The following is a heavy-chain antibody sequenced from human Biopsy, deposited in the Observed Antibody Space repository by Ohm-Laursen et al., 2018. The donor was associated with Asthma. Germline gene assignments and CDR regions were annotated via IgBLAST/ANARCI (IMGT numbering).Heavy chain of an antibody. CDR1: GYNFISFA. D-gene: IGHD6-13*01. CDR2: INPNSGGT. CDR3: ARGQKSAGDRWFDP. V-gene: IGHV1-2*06. J-gene: IGHJ5*02. Sequence: GASVKVSCKASGYNFISFAIHWMRQAPGQGLEWMGRINPNSGGTNYAQKFQGRVTMTRDTSISTAYMEVSRLRSDDTAVYYCARGQKSAGDRWFDPWGQGTLVTVSS.